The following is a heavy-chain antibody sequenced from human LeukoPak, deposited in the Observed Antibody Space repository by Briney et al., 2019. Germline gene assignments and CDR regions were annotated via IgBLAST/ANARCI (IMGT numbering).Heavy chain of an antibody. V-gene: IGHV3-21*01. Sequence: GGSLRLSCVGSGFTFGDHTMNWVRQAPGKGLEWVSSISSSSSYIYYADSVKGRFTISRDNAKNSLYLQMNSLRAEDTAVYYCARDYATWLVSTKDFDYWGQGTLVTVSS. CDR3: ARDYATWLVSTKDFDY. CDR1: GFTFGDHT. CDR2: ISSSSSYI. D-gene: IGHD6-19*01. J-gene: IGHJ4*02.